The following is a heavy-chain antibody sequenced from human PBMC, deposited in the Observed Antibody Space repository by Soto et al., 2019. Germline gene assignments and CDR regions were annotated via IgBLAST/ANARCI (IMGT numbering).Heavy chain of an antibody. CDR1: GFTVSSHD. J-gene: IGHJ3*01. CDR2: RYASDST. CDR3: ATTVTRLIAFDV. Sequence: WGSLRLSCAASGFTVSSHDMSWVRQTPGKGLEWVSIRYASDSTFYADSVEGRFTISRDNSKNTVYLQLKSLRAEDTAVYYCATTVTRLIAFDVWGQATMVTVS. V-gene: IGHV3-53*01. D-gene: IGHD4-17*01.